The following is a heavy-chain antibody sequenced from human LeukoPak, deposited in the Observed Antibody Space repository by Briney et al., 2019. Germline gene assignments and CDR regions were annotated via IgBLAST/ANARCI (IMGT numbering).Heavy chain of an antibody. D-gene: IGHD3-22*01. CDR1: GDSINSLDL. V-gene: IGHV4-4*02. Sequence: SETLSLTCTVSGDSINSLDLWSWVRQPPGKGLEWIGEMYLSGTTHSNPSVKSRVTISIDKSKNQFFLNLSSVAAADTAVYYCAGLVGRYSSGLYYYYFDYWGQGTLVTVSS. CDR3: AGLVGRYSSGLYYYYFDY. J-gene: IGHJ4*02. CDR2: MYLSGTT.